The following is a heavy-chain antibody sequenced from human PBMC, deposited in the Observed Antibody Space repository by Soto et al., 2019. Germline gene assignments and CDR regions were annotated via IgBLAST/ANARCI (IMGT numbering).Heavy chain of an antibody. CDR2: ISDDGSNK. CDR3: AKAREREHNNGWPKGS. V-gene: IGHV3-30*18. CDR1: GFRFSGYG. Sequence: GGSLRLSCAASGFRFSGYGMHWVRQAPGKGLEWLAAISDDGSNKYYGDSVKGRFTISRDNSKNTLYLQINSLRAEDTAVYYCAKAREREHNNGWPKGSWGQGTQVTVSS. J-gene: IGHJ5*02. D-gene: IGHD6-19*01.